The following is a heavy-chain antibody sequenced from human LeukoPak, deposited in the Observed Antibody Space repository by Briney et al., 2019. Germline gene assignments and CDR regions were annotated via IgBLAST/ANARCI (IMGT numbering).Heavy chain of an antibody. V-gene: IGHV4-39*07. Sequence: SETLSLTCTVSGGSISSSSYYWGWVRQPPGKGLEWIGSIYYSGSTYYNPSLKSRVTISVDTSKNQFSLKLSSVTAADTAVYYCCMRLYYYCSGSHIQHWGQGTLVTVSS. CDR1: GGSISSSSYY. CDR2: IYYSGST. J-gene: IGHJ1*01. D-gene: IGHD3-10*01. CDR3: CMRLYYYCSGSHIQH.